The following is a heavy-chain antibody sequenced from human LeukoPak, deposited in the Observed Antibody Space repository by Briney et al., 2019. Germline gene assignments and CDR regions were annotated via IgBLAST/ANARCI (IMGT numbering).Heavy chain of an antibody. Sequence: SGPTLVKPTQTLTLTCTFSGFSLSTSGVGVGWIRQPPGKTLEWLALIYWNADKRYSPSLKSRLTITKDTSKNQVVLTMTNMDPVDTATYYCAHKGASYDSSGYYYEDYYYGMDVWGQGTTVTVSS. V-gene: IGHV2-5*01. D-gene: IGHD3-22*01. CDR2: IYWNADK. CDR3: AHKGASYDSSGYYYEDYYYGMDV. J-gene: IGHJ6*02. CDR1: GFSLSTSGVG.